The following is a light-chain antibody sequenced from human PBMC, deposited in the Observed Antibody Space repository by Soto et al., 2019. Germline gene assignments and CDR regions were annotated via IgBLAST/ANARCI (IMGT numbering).Light chain of an antibody. V-gene: IGLV2-8*01. J-gene: IGLJ2*01. CDR3: SSYAASKNLV. CDR2: EVS. CDR1: SSDVGGYYS. Sequence: QSALTQPPSASGSPGQSVTISCTGTSSDVGGYYSVSWYQQHPGEAPKLIIYEVSKRPSGVPDRFSASKSDNTASLTVSGLQAEDEADYYCSSYAASKNLVFGGGTKLTVL.